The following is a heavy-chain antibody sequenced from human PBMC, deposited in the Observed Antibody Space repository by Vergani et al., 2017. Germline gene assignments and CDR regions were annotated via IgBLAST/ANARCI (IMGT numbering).Heavy chain of an antibody. CDR3: TRGDNRWSGPHL. CDR1: GGTFSTST. Sequence: QVQLVQSGAEVKKPGSSVKVSCKASGGTFSTSTFTWVRQAPGQGLEWMGRIVPISDMTNYAQNFQDRVTITADRSTSTAYMQLSSLRSDDTAFYYCTRGDNRWSGPHLWGQGTLVTVSS. J-gene: IGHJ5*02. CDR2: IVPISDMT. V-gene: IGHV1-69*09. D-gene: IGHD2-15*01.